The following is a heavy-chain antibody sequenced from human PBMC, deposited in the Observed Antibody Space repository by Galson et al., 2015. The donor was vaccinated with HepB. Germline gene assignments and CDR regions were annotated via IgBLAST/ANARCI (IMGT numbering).Heavy chain of an antibody. CDR1: GFTLSTYS. V-gene: IGHV3-21*01. CDR3: ARVYGSGSYGYGMDV. J-gene: IGHJ6*02. CDR2: ISSSSLYV. Sequence: SLRLSCASSGFTLSTYSMNWVRRAPGKGLEWVSSISSSSLYVYYADSVRGRFTVSRDNAKNSHYLQMNSLSAEDTAVYYCARVYGSGSYGYGMDVWGQGTTVPVS. D-gene: IGHD3-10*01.